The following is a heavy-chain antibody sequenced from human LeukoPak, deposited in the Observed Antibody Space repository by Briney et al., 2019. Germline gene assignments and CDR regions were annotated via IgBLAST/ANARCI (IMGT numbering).Heavy chain of an antibody. CDR1: GYTFTSYD. J-gene: IGHJ6*04. CDR2: MNPNSGNT. CDR3: ARAKDYGDHNYYYGMDV. V-gene: IGHV1-8*01. Sequence: ASVKVSCNASGYTFTSYDINWVRQATGQGLEWMGWMNPNSGNTGYAQKFQGRVTMTRNTSISTAYMELSSLRSEDTAVYYCARAKDYGDHNYYYGMDVWGKGTTVTVSS. D-gene: IGHD4-17*01.